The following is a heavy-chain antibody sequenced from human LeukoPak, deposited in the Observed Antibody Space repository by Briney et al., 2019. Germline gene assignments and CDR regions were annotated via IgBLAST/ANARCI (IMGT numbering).Heavy chain of an antibody. CDR1: GYTLTSYD. CDR2: MNPNSGNT. J-gene: IGHJ6*02. D-gene: IGHD6-6*01. CDR3: ARAEIAARPYRHYYYYGMDV. Sequence: ASVKVSCKASGYTLTSYDINWVRQATGQGLEWMGWMNPNSGNTGYAQKFQGRVTMTRNTSISTAYMELSSLRSEDTAVYYCARAEIAARPYRHYYYYGMDVWGQGTTVTVSS. V-gene: IGHV1-8*01.